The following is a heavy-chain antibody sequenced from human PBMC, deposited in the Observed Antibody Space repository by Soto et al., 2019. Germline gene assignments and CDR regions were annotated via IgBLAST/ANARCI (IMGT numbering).Heavy chain of an antibody. V-gene: IGHV1-46*01. Sequence: ASVKVSCKASGYIFTAYSMHWVRQAPGQGLEWMGVVNPSGGSTNYAQKFQGRITMTRDTSTSTVYMDLSSLTSEDTAVYYCAREENCSDGICYSEYFQRWGQGTLVTAPQ. D-gene: IGHD2-15*01. CDR1: GYIFTAYS. J-gene: IGHJ1*01. CDR3: AREENCSDGICYSEYFQR. CDR2: VNPSGGST.